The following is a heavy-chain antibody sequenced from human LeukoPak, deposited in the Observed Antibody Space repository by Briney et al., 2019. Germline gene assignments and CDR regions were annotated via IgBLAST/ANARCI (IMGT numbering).Heavy chain of an antibody. D-gene: IGHD2-8*01. Sequence: GGSLRLSCVASSFIFSVYGMHWVRQAPGKGLEWVAFMSYDENTEYYIDSVKGRFTISRDNSKNTLFLQLNNLRPEDTGVYYCARDGSTNSQNWFDPWGQGTLVIVSS. J-gene: IGHJ5*02. V-gene: IGHV3-33*05. CDR3: ARDGSTNSQNWFDP. CDR2: MSYDENTE. CDR1: SFIFSVYG.